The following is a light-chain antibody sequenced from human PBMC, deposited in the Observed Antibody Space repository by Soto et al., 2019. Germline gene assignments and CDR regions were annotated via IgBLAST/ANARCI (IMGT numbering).Light chain of an antibody. CDR1: QSVSSS. J-gene: IGKJ5*01. Sequence: EIVMTQSPATLSVSPGERATLSCRASQSVSSSLAWYQQKPGQAPRLLIYGASTRATGIPARFSGSGSGTEFTLTISSLQSEDFAVYYCQQYNNWPPVTLGPGTRLEIK. CDR3: QQYNNWPPVT. V-gene: IGKV3-15*01. CDR2: GAS.